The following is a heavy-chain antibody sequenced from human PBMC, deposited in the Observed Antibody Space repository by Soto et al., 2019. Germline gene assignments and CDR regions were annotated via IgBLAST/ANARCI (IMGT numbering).Heavy chain of an antibody. CDR3: ARERREEIHDGYDIDY. J-gene: IGHJ4*02. Sequence: QVQLQESGPELVKPSETLSLTCTVSGDSISNYYWSWIRQPAGKGLEWIGRIYTSGSTDYNPSLKSRVTISIDTSKNQFSLKVTSMTAADTAVYYCARERREEIHDGYDIDYWGQGTLVTVSS. D-gene: IGHD5-12*01. CDR1: GDSISNYY. CDR2: IYTSGST. V-gene: IGHV4-4*07.